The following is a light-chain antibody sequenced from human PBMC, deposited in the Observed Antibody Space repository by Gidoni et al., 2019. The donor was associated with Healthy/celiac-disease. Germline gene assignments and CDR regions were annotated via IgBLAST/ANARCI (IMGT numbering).Light chain of an antibody. V-gene: IGLV2-23*01. CDR1: SSDVGNYNL. J-gene: IGLJ3*02. Sequence: QSALTQPASVSVSPGHSITISCTGTSSDVGNYNLVSWYQQHPGKAPKLMIYEGSKRPSGVSNRFSGSKSGNTASLTISGLQAEDEADYYCCSYAGSSTWVFGGGTKLTVL. CDR2: EGS. CDR3: CSYAGSSTWV.